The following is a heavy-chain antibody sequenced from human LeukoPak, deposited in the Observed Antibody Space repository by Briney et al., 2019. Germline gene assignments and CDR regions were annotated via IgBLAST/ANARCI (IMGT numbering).Heavy chain of an antibody. D-gene: IGHD3-22*01. CDR3: ASSHESSGND. CDR2: INQDGRAK. V-gene: IGHV3-7*01. Sequence: GGSLRLSCAASGFTFSNHWMSWVRQAPGKGLEWVGNINQDGRAKYYVDSVKGRITISRHNAKNSVYLQMNSLRDEDTAVYYCASSHESSGNDWGQGTLVTVSS. J-gene: IGHJ4*02. CDR1: GFTFSNHW.